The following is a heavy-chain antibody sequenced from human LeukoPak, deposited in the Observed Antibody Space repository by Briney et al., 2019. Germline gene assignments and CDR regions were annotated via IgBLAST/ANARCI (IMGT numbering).Heavy chain of an antibody. J-gene: IGHJ2*01. D-gene: IGHD6-19*01. CDR2: IYHSGST. CDR1: GYSISSGYY. V-gene: IGHV4-38-2*01. Sequence: PSETLSLTCAVSGYSISSGYYWGWIRQPPGKGLEWIGSIYHSGSTYYNPSLKSRVTISVDTSKNQFSLKLSSVTAADTAVYYCARAAVQYWCFDLWGRGTLVTVSS. CDR3: ARAAVQYWCFDL.